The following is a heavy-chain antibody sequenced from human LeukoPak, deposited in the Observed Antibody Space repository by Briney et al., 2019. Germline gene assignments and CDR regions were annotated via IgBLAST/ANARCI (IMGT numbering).Heavy chain of an antibody. CDR2: ISYDGSNK. CDR3: AKRYSVDWYYFDY. D-gene: IGHD1-26*01. CDR1: GFTFSSYA. J-gene: IGHJ4*02. V-gene: IGHV3-30-3*02. Sequence: GRSLRLSCAASGFTFSSYAMHWVRQAPGKGLEWVAVISYDGSNKYYADSVKGRFTISRDNSKNTLYLQMNSLRADDTAVYYCAKRYSVDWYYFDYWGQGTLVTVSS.